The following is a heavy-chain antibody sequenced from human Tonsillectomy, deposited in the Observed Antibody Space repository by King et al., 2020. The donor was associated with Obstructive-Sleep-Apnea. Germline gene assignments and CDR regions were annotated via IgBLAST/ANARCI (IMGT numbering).Heavy chain of an antibody. J-gene: IGHJ2*01. D-gene: IGHD6-13*01. CDR3: ARFRIAAAPWDWYFDL. V-gene: IGHV3-11*01. Sequence: VQLVESGGDLVKPGGSLRLSCAASGFTFSDYYMSWIRQAPGKGLEWVSYISSSGTTIYYADSVKGRFTISRDNAKNSLYLQMISLRAEDTAVYSCARFRIAAAPWDWYFDLWGRGTLSLSPQ. CDR2: ISSSGTTI. CDR1: GFTFSDYY.